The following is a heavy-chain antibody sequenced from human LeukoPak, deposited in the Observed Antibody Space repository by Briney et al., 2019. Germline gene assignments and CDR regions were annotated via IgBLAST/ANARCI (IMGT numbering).Heavy chain of an antibody. CDR1: GFTLSSYG. J-gene: IGHJ4*02. Sequence: GGSLRLFCAASGFTLSSYGMHGVRQAPGKGLEWVAVTSYDGSNKYYADSVKGRFAISRDNSKNTLYLQMNSLRAEDTAVYYCAKEHDIAVVVAATNSCGFDYRGQGTLVTVSS. V-gene: IGHV3-30*18. CDR3: AKEHDIAVVVAATNSCGFDY. D-gene: IGHD2-15*01. CDR2: TSYDGSNK.